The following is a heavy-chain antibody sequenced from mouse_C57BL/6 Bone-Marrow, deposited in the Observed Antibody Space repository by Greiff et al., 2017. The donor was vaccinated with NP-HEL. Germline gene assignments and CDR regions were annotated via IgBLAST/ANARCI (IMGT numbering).Heavy chain of an antibody. D-gene: IGHD1-1*01. V-gene: IGHV2-5*01. CDR1: GFSLTSYG. CDR3: ANHYYGSSYDAMDY. Sequence: QVQLQQSGPGLVQPSQSLSITCTVSGFSLTSYGVHWVRQSPGKGLEWLGVIWRGGSTDYNAAFMSRLSITKDNSKSQVFFKMNSLQADDTAIYYCANHYYGSSYDAMDYWGQGTSVTVSS. J-gene: IGHJ4*01. CDR2: IWRGGST.